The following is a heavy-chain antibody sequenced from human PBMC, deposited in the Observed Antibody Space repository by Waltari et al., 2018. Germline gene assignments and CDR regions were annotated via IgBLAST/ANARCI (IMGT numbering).Heavy chain of an antibody. CDR2: IIPILGIA. Sequence: QVQLVQSGAEVKKPGSSVKVSCKASGGTFSSYTTSWVRPAPGQGLEWMGRIIPILGIANYAQKFQGRVTITADKSTSTAYMELSSLRSEDTAVYYCARGPGYSYGRKYYFDYWGQGTLVTVSS. V-gene: IGHV1-69*02. CDR1: GGTFSSYT. D-gene: IGHD5-18*01. J-gene: IGHJ4*02. CDR3: ARGPGYSYGRKYYFDY.